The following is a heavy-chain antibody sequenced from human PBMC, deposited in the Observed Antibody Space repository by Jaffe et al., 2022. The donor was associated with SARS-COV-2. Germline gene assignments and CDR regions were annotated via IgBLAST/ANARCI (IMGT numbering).Heavy chain of an antibody. J-gene: IGHJ5*01. CDR1: GFPFDDYY. Sequence: QVQLVESGGGLVKPGGSLRLSCVASGFPFDDYYMAWIRQAPGKGLEWVAYISSIGHAIYYADSVKGRFTISRDNAKNSLYLQMNNLRGEDTALYYCARGTTLPRGVINTWFDSWGQGTLVNVSS. CDR2: ISSIGHAI. V-gene: IGHV3-11*01. CDR3: ARGTTLPRGVINTWFDS. D-gene: IGHD3-10*01.